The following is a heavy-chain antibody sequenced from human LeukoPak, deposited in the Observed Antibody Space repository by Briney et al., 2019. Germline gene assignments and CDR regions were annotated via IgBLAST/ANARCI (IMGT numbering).Heavy chain of an antibody. J-gene: IGHJ5*02. V-gene: IGHV4-39*07. CDR2: IYYSGST. CDR1: GGSISSSSYY. Sequence: SETLSLTCTVSGGSISSSSYYWGWIRQPPGKGLEWIGSIYYSGSTYYNPSLKSRVTISVDTSKNQFSLKLSSVTAADTAVYYCARDSGGSGYLWFDPWGQGTLVTVSS. CDR3: ARDSGGSGYLWFDP. D-gene: IGHD3-3*01.